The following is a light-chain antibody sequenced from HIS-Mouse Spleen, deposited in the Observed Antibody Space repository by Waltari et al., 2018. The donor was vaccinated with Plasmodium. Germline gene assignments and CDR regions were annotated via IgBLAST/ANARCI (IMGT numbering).Light chain of an antibody. Sequence: SYELTQPPSVSVSPGHTARITCSGAALPTKYAYQYQHNSGQAPVLVIYEDSKRPSGIPERFSGSSSGTMATLTISGAQVEDEADYYCYSTDSSGNHRVFGGGTKLTVL. CDR1: ALPTKY. V-gene: IGLV3-10*01. CDR2: EDS. CDR3: YSTDSSGNHRV. J-gene: IGLJ3*02.